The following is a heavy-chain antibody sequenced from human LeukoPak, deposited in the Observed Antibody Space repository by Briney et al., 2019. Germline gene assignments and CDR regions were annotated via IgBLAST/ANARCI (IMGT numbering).Heavy chain of an antibody. Sequence: GASVKVSCKASGGTFSSYAISWVRQAPGQGLEWMGGIIPIFGTANYAQKFQGRVTITADKSTSTAYMELSSLRSEDTAVYYCASPKSTYYYDSSGYYYDAFDIWGQGTVVTVSS. CDR1: GGTFSSYA. V-gene: IGHV1-69*06. CDR3: ASPKSTYYYDSSGYYYDAFDI. D-gene: IGHD3-22*01. CDR2: IIPIFGTA. J-gene: IGHJ3*02.